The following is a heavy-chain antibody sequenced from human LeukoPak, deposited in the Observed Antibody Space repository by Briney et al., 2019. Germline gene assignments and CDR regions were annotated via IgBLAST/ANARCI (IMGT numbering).Heavy chain of an antibody. Sequence: SVKVSFKATGGTSNSHAISWVRQAPGQGLEWMGRIIPNLGTTNRAQNFQDRVTLTADKSTNTAYMELTSLTSDDTAVYYCATTNDGGGYQWGDFFDFWGQGTLVTVSS. CDR2: IIPNLGTT. CDR1: GGTSNSHA. J-gene: IGHJ4*02. D-gene: IGHD3-22*01. V-gene: IGHV1-69*04. CDR3: ATTNDGGGYQWGDFFDF.